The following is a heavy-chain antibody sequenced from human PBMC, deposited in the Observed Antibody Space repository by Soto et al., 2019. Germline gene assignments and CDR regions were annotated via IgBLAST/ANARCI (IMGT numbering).Heavy chain of an antibody. CDR1: GFTFSSYA. CDR2: ISGSGGST. V-gene: IGHV3-23*01. D-gene: IGHD3-16*02. Sequence: EVQLLESGGGLVQPGGSLRLSCAASGFTFSSYAMSWVRQAPGKGLEWVSAISGSGGSTYYADSVKGRFTISRDNSKNTLYLEMNSLRAEDTGVYYCAKVGPHYDYVWGSYRYRTDFDYWGQGTLVTVSS. J-gene: IGHJ4*02. CDR3: AKVGPHYDYVWGSYRYRTDFDY.